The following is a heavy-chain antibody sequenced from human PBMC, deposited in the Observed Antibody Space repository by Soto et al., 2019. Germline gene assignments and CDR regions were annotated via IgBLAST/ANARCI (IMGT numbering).Heavy chain of an antibody. Sequence: EVQLLESGGGXXQXGXXLXXXXXXXXXXXXXYAMXXXRQAPGKGLEWVSTLNGNGGSTYYANSVRGRFTISRDNSRGTLYLHLNSLRAEDTAVYYCAKYPLDLAAADEDFHYYMDVWGTGTTVTVSS. V-gene: IGHV3-23*01. J-gene: IGHJ6*03. CDR3: AKYPLDLAAADEDFHYYMDV. D-gene: IGHD1-1*01. CDR1: XXXXXXYA. CDR2: LNGNGGST.